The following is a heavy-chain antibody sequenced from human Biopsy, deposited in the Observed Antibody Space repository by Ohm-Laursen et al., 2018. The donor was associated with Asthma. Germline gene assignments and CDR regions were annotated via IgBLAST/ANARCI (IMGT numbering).Heavy chain of an antibody. CDR1: GYIFTSYW. J-gene: IGHJ4*02. V-gene: IGHV5-51*01. D-gene: IGHD3-10*01. CDR3: ARLAYGSGSFFDF. CDR2: IFPGDSDT. Sequence: GESLRLSCKASGYIFTSYWIGRARQMPGTGLEWMGIIFPGDSDTIYSPSFQGQVTISADKSISTAYLQWSSLKASDTAIYYCARLAYGSGSFFDFWGQGTLVTVAS.